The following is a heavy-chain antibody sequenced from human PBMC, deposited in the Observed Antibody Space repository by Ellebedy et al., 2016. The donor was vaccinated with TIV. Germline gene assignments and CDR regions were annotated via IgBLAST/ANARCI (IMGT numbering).Heavy chain of an antibody. V-gene: IGHV4-39*01. D-gene: IGHD1-14*01. J-gene: IGHJ4*02. CDR2: IYSSGST. Sequence: MPSETLSLTCTVSGDSITTSGYHWGWVRQPPGKGLEWIGSIYSSGSTYYNPALRRLVTISVDTSKCQFSLRLNSWTAADTAVYFCARPSHGGIIHYWGQGSLVTVSS. CDR3: ARPSHGGIIHY. CDR1: GDSITTSGYH.